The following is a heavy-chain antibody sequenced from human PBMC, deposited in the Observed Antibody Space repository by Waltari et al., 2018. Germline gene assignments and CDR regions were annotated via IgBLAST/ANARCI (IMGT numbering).Heavy chain of an antibody. D-gene: IGHD4-17*01. CDR3: ARHTAVTKGGDYHYYAMDV. CDR1: GDTFNRYA. CDR2: IVPLSGTS. J-gene: IGHJ6*02. V-gene: IGHV1-69*05. Sequence: QVQLVQSGAEVKKPGSSVKVSCKAVGDTFNRYALSWVRQAPGQGLEWMGVIVPLSGTSNYAQKFQGRVTITTDGSRITGYMELNSLRSDDTAVYYCARHTAVTKGGDYHYYAMDVWGQGTTVTVSS.